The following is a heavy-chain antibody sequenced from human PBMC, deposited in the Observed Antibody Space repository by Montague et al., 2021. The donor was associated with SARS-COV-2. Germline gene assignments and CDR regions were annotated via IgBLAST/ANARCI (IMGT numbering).Heavy chain of an antibody. Sequence: SETLSLTCTVSGGSITSYYWSWIRQPPGKGLEWIGYIYYSGSTNYNPSLRSRVTISLDTSKNQFSLKLNSVTAADTAIYYCARTPYRPLSFDTWGQGTLVTVSS. D-gene: IGHD3-16*01. CDR3: ARTPYRPLSFDT. CDR1: GGSITSYY. CDR2: IYYSGST. J-gene: IGHJ5*02. V-gene: IGHV4-59*01.